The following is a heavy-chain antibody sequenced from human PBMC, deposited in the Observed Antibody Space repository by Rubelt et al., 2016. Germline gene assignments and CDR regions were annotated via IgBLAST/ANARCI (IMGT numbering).Heavy chain of an antibody. Sequence: GGSLRLSCAASGFTFSSYSMNWVRQAPGKGLEWVSYISSSSSTIYYADSVKGRFTISRDNAKNSLYLQMNSLRDEDTAVYYCARDGYYSSGWYKSSAFDIWGQGTMVTVSS. CDR1: GFTFSSYS. D-gene: IGHD6-19*01. CDR2: ISSSSSTI. J-gene: IGHJ3*02. CDR3: ARDGYYSSGWYKSSAFDI. V-gene: IGHV3-48*02.